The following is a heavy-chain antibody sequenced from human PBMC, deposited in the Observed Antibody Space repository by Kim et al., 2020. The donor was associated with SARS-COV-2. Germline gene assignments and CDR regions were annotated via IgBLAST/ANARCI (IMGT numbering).Heavy chain of an antibody. CDR2: MDSDGSVI. D-gene: IGHD3-10*01. CDR3: ATAGNFRFDN. J-gene: IGHJ4*02. CDR1: GFTFSSSW. Sequence: GGSLRLSCAASGFTFSSSWMHWVRQAPGEGLMWVSRMDSDGSVINYADSVKGRFTVSRDNAKNTLYLQMNSLRVEDTALYYCATAGNFRFDNWGQGTLVTVSA. V-gene: IGHV3-74*01.